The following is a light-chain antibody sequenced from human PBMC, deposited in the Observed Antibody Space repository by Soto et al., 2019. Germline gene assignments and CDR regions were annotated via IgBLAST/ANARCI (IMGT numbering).Light chain of an antibody. CDR2: AAF. CDR1: QGNRND. V-gene: IGKV1-17*01. Sequence: DIQMTQSPSSQSASVGYRVTITCQASQGNRNDLGWYQQKPGKATKRLIYAAFSLQSGVPPRFSGNGSGTEFTLTISSLQPEDYATYFCLQHNTYSLTFGQGTRLE. CDR3: LQHNTYSLT. J-gene: IGKJ5*01.